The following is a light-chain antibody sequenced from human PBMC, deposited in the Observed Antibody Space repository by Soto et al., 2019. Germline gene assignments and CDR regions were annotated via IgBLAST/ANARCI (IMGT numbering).Light chain of an antibody. J-gene: IGKJ1*01. CDR1: QGISNY. CDR2: NES. Sequence: DIQMTQSPSSLSASVGDRVTISCRASQGISNYLAWYQQKPGKVPKFLIYNESTLQSGVPSRLSGSGSGTDFTLTISSLQPEDVATYYCQKYNTAPWTFGQGTKVEIK. V-gene: IGKV1-27*01. CDR3: QKYNTAPWT.